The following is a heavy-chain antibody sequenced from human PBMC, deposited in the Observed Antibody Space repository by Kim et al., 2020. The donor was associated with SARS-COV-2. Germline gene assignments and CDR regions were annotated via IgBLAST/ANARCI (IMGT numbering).Heavy chain of an antibody. CDR3: ARELEIWTMAVLIGVPTYYNGLDV. V-gene: IGHV3-48*02. D-gene: IGHD6-19*01. CDR2: ISRTSGSM. J-gene: IGHJ6*02. Sequence: GGSLRLSCVGFGFNFNDYGINWVRQAPGKGLEWISYISRTSGSMYYADSVKGRFTIARDKAEKSVFLQMNSLRDDDTAVYYCARELEIWTMAVLIGVPTYYNGLDVWGQGTTVTVSS. CDR1: GFNFNDYG.